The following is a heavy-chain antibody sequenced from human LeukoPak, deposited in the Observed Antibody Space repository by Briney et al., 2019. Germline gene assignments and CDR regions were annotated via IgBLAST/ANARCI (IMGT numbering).Heavy chain of an antibody. J-gene: IGHJ3*02. CDR2: INAGNGNT. D-gene: IGHD1-26*01. Sequence: ASVKVSCKASGYTFTSYAMHWVRQAPGQRLEWMGWINAGNGNTKYSQKFQGRVTITRDTSASTAYMELSSLRSEDTAVYYCARGQWELRAFDIWGQGTMVTVSS. CDR3: ARGQWELRAFDI. CDR1: GYTFTSYA. V-gene: IGHV1-3*01.